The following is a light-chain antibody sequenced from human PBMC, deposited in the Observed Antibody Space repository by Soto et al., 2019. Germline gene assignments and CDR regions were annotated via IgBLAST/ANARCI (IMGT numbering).Light chain of an antibody. V-gene: IGLV1-44*01. CDR3: AAWDDSLSGQV. CDR2: TND. CDR1: SSNIGSNT. Sequence: QSVLTQPPSASGTPGQRVTISCSGSSSNIGSNTVNWYQQLPGTAPKLLIYTNDQRPSGVPDRFSGSKSGTSASLAITGLQSEDEADYSCAAWDDSLSGQVFGGGTKLTVL. J-gene: IGLJ3*02.